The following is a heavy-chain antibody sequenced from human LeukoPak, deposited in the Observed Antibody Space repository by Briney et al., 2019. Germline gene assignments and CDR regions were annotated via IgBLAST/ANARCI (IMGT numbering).Heavy chain of an antibody. CDR2: IKSKTDGGTT. CDR3: TTEGVVTATGYYYYGMDV. CDR1: GFTFSNAW. Sequence: GGSLRLSCAASGFTFSNAWMNWVRQAPGKGLEWVGRIKSKTDGGTTDYAAPVKGRFTISRDDSKNTLYLQMNSLKTEDTAVYYCTTEGVVTATGYYYYGMDVWGQGTTVTVSS. V-gene: IGHV3-15*07. D-gene: IGHD2-21*02. J-gene: IGHJ6*02.